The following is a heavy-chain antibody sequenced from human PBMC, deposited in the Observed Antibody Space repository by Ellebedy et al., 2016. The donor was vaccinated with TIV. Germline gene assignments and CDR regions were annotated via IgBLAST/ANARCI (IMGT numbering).Heavy chain of an antibody. CDR3: AKDHPNWANDY. CDR2: ISAGGDAI. D-gene: IGHD7-27*01. Sequence: GGSLRLXXAASGFTFSNNPMNWVRQAPGKGLEWVSYISAGGDAIDYADSVKGRFTVSRDNAKTAVYLQMNSLRVDDTATYYCAKDHPNWANDYWGQGALVTVSS. J-gene: IGHJ4*02. V-gene: IGHV3-48*04. CDR1: GFTFSNNP.